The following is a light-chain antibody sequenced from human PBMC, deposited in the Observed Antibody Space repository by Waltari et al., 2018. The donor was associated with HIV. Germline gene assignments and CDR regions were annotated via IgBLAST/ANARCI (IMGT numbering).Light chain of an antibody. CDR1: SSDAGGYNF. V-gene: IGLV2-11*01. J-gene: IGLJ3*02. CDR2: DVS. CDR3: CSYTGSYTWV. Sequence: QSALTQPRSVSGSPGQSVTISCTGTSSDAGGYNFFSWYHHHPGKAPKLVIYDVSKWPSGVPDRFSGSKSGNTASLTISGLQAEDEADYYCCSYTGSYTWVFGGGTELTVL.